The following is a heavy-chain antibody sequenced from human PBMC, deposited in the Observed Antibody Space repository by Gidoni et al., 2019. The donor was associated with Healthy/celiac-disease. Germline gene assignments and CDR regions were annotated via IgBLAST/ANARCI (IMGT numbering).Heavy chain of an antibody. CDR2: IIPILGIA. D-gene: IGHD2-2*01. CDR3: AREPPLYCSSTSCQGYYYYYYMDV. Sequence: QVQLVQSGAEVKKPGSSVKVSCKASGGTFSSYAIRWVRQAPGQGLEWMGRIIPILGIANYAQKFQGRVTITADKSTSTAYMELSSLRSEDTAVYYCAREPPLYCSSTSCQGYYYYYYMDVWGKGTTVTVSS. V-gene: IGHV1-69*04. CDR1: GGTFSSYA. J-gene: IGHJ6*03.